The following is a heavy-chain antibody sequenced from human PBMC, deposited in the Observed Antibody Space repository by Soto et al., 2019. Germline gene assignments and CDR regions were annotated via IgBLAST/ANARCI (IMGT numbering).Heavy chain of an antibody. CDR2: ISWNSGPI. CDR3: AKDISPGGYSYGYYFNGMDV. CDR1: GFTFDDYA. D-gene: IGHD5-18*01. Sequence: PGGSLRLSCAASGFTFDDYAMHWVRQAPGKGLEWVSGISWNSGPIGYADSVKGRFIISRDDAKNSLYLQMNSLRAEDTALYYCAKDISPGGYSYGYYFNGMDVWGQGTTVTVSS. V-gene: IGHV3-9*01. J-gene: IGHJ6*02.